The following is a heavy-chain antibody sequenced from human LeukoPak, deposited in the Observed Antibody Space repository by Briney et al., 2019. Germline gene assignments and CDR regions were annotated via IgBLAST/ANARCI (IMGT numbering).Heavy chain of an antibody. V-gene: IGHV3-48*02. CDR3: AREDYDYVWGSYRYYFDY. J-gene: IGHJ4*02. Sequence: GGSLRLSCAASGFTFSSYSMNWVRQAPGKGLEWVSYISSSSSTIYYADSVKGRFTISRDNAKNSLYLQMNSLRDEDTAVYYCAREDYDYVWGSYRYYFDYWGQGTLVTVSS. D-gene: IGHD3-16*02. CDR2: ISSSSSTI. CDR1: GFTFSSYS.